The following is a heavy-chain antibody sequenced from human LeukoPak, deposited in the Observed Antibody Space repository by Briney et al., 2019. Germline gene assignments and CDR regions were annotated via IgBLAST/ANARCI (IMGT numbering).Heavy chain of an antibody. CDR2: ISYLSSHV. V-gene: IGHV3-21*01. CDR3: GRAFPPLRTSSAGDL. Sequence: PGGSLRLSCSASGFTFSDYDMNWVRQAPGKGLEWVSSISYLSSHVYYRDSVKGRFSISRDNAKNSLYLQMNSLGAEDTAIYYCGRAFPPLRTSSAGDLWGQGILVTVSS. CDR1: GFTFSDYD. J-gene: IGHJ4*02. D-gene: IGHD3-16*01.